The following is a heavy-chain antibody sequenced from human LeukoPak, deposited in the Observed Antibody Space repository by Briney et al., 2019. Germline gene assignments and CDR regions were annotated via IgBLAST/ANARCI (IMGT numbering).Heavy chain of an antibody. CDR1: GYSISSGYY. J-gene: IGHJ4*02. V-gene: IGHV4-38-2*02. CDR2: INHSGST. D-gene: IGHD3-10*01. Sequence: PSETLSLTCTVSGYSISSGYYWGWIRQPPGKGLEWIGEINHSGSTNYNPSLKSRVTISVDTSKNQFSLKLSSVTAADTAVYYCARGRIGYYYGSGSYWYYFDYWGQGTLVTVSS. CDR3: ARGRIGYYYGSGSYWYYFDY.